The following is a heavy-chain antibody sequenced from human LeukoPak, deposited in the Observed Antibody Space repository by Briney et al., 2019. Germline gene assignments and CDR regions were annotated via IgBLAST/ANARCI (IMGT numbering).Heavy chain of an antibody. CDR1: GYTFTSYG. CDR3: ARDSDILTGYPDAFDI. J-gene: IGHJ3*02. Sequence: ASVKVSCKASGYTFTSYGISWVRQAPGQGLEWMGWISAYNGKTNYAQKLQGTVTMTTDTSTSTAYMELRSLRSDDTAVYYCARDSDILTGYPDAFDIWGQGTMVTVSS. V-gene: IGHV1-18*04. D-gene: IGHD3-9*01. CDR2: ISAYNGKT.